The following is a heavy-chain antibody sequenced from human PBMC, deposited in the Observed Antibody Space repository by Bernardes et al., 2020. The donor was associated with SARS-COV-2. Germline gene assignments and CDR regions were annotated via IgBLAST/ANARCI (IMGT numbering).Heavy chain of an antibody. D-gene: IGHD3-22*01. CDR3: ALPPTNYDRYGMDV. CDR1: GYTFTGYY. J-gene: IGHJ6*02. V-gene: IGHV1-2*02. Sequence: ASVKVSCKASGYTFTGYYIHRVRQAPGQGLEWMGWITPNSGGTNYAQKFQGRVTMTRDTSISTAYMELSRLRSDDTAVYYCALPPTNYDRYGMDVWGQGTTVTVSS. CDR2: ITPNSGGT.